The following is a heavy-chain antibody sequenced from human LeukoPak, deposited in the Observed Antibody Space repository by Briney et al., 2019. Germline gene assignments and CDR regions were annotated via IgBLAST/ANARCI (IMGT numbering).Heavy chain of an antibody. CDR1: GFTFSSYA. V-gene: IGHV3-23*01. CDR2: ISGSGGST. D-gene: IGHD2-21*02. Sequence: GGSRRLSCAASGFTFSSYAMSWVRQAPGKGLEWVSAISGSGGSTYYADSVKGRFTISRDNSKNTLYLQMNSLRDEDTAVYYCAKDLAYCGGDCYSGRTTDYWGQGTLVTVSS. CDR3: AKDLAYCGGDCYSGRTTDY. J-gene: IGHJ4*02.